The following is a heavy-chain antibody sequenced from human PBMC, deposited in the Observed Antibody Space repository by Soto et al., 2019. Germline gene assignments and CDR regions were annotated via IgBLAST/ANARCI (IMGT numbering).Heavy chain of an antibody. Sequence: PGGSLRLSCAASGFTFSSYAMSWVRQAPGKGLEWVSAISGSGGSTYYADSVKGRFTISRDNSKNTLYLQMNSLRAEDTAVYYCRRYSYGRDFYFDYWGQGTLVTVSS. D-gene: IGHD5-18*01. V-gene: IGHV3-23*01. CDR1: GFTFSSYA. CDR3: RRYSYGRDFYFDY. J-gene: IGHJ4*02. CDR2: ISGSGGST.